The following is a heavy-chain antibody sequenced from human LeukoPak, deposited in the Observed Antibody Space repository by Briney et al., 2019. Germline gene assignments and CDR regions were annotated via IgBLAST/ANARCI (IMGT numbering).Heavy chain of an antibody. CDR2: IYTSGST. CDR3: ARAPSIAAIRHAFDI. J-gene: IGHJ3*02. V-gene: IGHV4-4*07. CDR1: GGSISSYY. D-gene: IGHD6-6*01. Sequence: SETLSLTCTVSGGSISSYYWSWIRQPAGKGLEWIGRIYTSGSTNYNPSLKSRVTMSVDTSMNQFSLKLSSVTAADTAVYYCARAPSIAAIRHAFDIWGQGTMVTVSS.